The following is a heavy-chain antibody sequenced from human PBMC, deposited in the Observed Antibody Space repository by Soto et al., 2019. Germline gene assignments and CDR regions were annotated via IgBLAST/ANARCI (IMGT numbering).Heavy chain of an antibody. D-gene: IGHD2-15*01. CDR3: ARGIATGQLDP. J-gene: IGHJ5*02. Sequence: GASVKFSCKASGYTFTRYTMNWVRQAPGQRLEWMGWINPDNGNTKSSQKFRDRVIITRDTSASTAYMDLSSLRSEDTAVYYCARGIATGQLDPWGQGTLVTVSS. CDR2: INPDNGNT. V-gene: IGHV1-3*01. CDR1: GYTFTRYT.